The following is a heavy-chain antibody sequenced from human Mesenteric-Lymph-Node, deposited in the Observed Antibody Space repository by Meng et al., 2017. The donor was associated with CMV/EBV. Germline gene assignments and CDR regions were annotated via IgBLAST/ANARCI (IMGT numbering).Heavy chain of an antibody. V-gene: IGHV3-9*01. D-gene: IGHD4-11*01. Sequence: GGSLRLSCAASGFTFDDYAMHWVRQAPGKGLEWVSGISWNSGSIGYADSVKGRFTISRDNAKNSLYLQMNSLRAEDTALYYCARGWYSKGDYWGQGTLVTVSS. CDR3: ARGWYSKGDY. J-gene: IGHJ4*02. CDR1: GFTFDDYA. CDR2: ISWNSGSI.